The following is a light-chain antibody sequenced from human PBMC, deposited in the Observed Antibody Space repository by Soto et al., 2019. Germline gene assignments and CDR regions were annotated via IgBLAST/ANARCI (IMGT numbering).Light chain of an antibody. CDR3: QQLSYITPYT. Sequence: DLQMTQSPSSLSASVGDRVTVTCRASQNINTYLNWYQQKPGKAPKLLIYAASNLQSGVPSRFSGGGSGTDFTLTISSLQPEDFATYYCQQLSYITPYTFGQGTRVEIK. CDR2: AAS. J-gene: IGKJ2*01. V-gene: IGKV1-39*01. CDR1: QNINTY.